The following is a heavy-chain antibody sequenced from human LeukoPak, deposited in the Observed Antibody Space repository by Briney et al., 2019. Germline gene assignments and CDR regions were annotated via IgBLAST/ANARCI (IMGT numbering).Heavy chain of an antibody. CDR1: GFTFSSYS. CDR2: ISSSSYI. J-gene: IGHJ4*02. D-gene: IGHD3-10*01. V-gene: IGHV3-21*01. CDR3: ARVVDYYGSGSYYNTPDY. Sequence: GGSLRLSCAASGFTFSSYSMNWVRKAPGKGLEWVSSISSSSYIYYADSVKGRFTISRDNAKNSLYLQMNSLRAEDTAVYYCARVVDYYGSGSYYNTPDYWGQGTLVTVSS.